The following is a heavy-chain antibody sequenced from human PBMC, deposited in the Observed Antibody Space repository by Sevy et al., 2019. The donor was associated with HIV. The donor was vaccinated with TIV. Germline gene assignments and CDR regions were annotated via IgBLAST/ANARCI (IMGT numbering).Heavy chain of an antibody. CDR3: ARGVAVAGYYFDY. CDR2: IYSGGST. V-gene: IGHV3-53*01. Sequence: GGSLRLSCAASGFTVSSNYMSWVRQAPGKGLEWVSVIYSGGSTYYADSVKGRFTISRDNSKNTLYLQMNSLGAEDTAVYYCARGVAVAGYYFDYWGQGTLVTVSS. CDR1: GFTVSSNY. D-gene: IGHD6-19*01. J-gene: IGHJ4*02.